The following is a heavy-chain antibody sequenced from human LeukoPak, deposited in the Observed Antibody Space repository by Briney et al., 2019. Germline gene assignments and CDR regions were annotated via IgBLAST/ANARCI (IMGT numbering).Heavy chain of an antibody. CDR1: GGSISSGDYY. CDR2: IYYSGST. J-gene: IGHJ4*02. D-gene: IGHD1-26*01. V-gene: IGHV4-30-4*08. CDR3: ARVIVGVTGRDFDY. Sequence: PSQTLSLTCTVSGGSISSGDYYWSWIRQRPGKGLEWIGYIYYSGSTYYNPSLKSRVTISVDTSKNQFSLKLSSVTAADTAVYYCARVIVGVTGRDFDYWGQGTLVTVSS.